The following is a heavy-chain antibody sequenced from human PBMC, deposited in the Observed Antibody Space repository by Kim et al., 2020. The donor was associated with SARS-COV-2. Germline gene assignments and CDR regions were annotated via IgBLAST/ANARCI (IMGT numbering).Heavy chain of an antibody. D-gene: IGHD2-2*01. CDR2: IYYSGNT. CDR1: GTSINSGAYY. V-gene: IGHV4-31*11. J-gene: IGHJ5*02. Sequence: SETLSLTCAVSGTSINSGAYYWSWIRQPPGKGLEWIGYIYYSGNTYYNPSLRSRVSISVDTSKNQFFLNLNSVTAADTAIYYCAKVGNFVVVPVAPGGDWFDPWGQGTLVTVSS. CDR3: AKVGNFVVVPVAPGGDWFDP.